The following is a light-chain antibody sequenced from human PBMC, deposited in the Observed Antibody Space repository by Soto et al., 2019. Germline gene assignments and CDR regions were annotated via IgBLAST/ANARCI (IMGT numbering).Light chain of an antibody. CDR2: AAS. V-gene: IGKV1-39*01. CDR3: QQSSRTSWT. J-gene: IGKJ1*01. CDR1: QSISSY. Sequence: DIQMTQSPSSLSASVGDRVTITCRASQSISSYLNWYQQNPGKAPQLLIYAASSLQSGVPSRFSGSGSGTDFTLTISSLQPEDFATYYCQQSSRTSWTFGQGTKVEIK.